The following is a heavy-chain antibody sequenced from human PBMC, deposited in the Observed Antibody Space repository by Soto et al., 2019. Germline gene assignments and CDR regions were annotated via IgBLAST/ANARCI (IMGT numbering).Heavy chain of an antibody. V-gene: IGHV1-18*01. J-gene: IGHJ3*02. CDR2: ISAYNGNT. CDR3: ARSYGAGVLDAFDI. Sequence: GASVKVSCKASGYTFTSYGISWVRQAPGQGLEWMGWISAYNGNTNYAQKLQGRVTITTYTSTSTAYMELRSLRSDFTALYFCARSYGAGVLDAFDIWGQGTMVTVSS. CDR1: GYTFTSYG. D-gene: IGHD3-10*01.